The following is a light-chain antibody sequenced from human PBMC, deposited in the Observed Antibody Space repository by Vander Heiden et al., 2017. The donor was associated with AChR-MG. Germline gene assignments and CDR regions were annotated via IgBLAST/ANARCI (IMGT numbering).Light chain of an antibody. J-gene: IGLJ2*01. Sequence: VLTQPPSASATPGQRVTISCSGSTSNIGRHYVYWDRQLPGLAPRVVMYKNKERSSGVPDRFSGSKSGTSASLAIRGLRSDDEGDDYCASWDDGLHVVFGGGTKVTVL. CDR2: KNK. CDR1: TSNIGRHY. CDR3: ASWDDGLHVV. V-gene: IGLV1-47*01.